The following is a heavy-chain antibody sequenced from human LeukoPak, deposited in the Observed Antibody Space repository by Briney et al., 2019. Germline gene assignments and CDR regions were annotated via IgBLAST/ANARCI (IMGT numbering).Heavy chain of an antibody. V-gene: IGHV1-2*02. Sequence: GASGKVSYKASGYTFTGYYMHWVRQAPGQGLEWMGWINPNSGGTSYAQKFQGRVTMTRDTSVTTAYMELSRLRSDDTAVYYCARYSGYDEPFEYWGQGTLVTVSS. CDR2: INPNSGGT. CDR3: ARYSGYDEPFEY. CDR1: GYTFTGYY. D-gene: IGHD5-12*01. J-gene: IGHJ4*02.